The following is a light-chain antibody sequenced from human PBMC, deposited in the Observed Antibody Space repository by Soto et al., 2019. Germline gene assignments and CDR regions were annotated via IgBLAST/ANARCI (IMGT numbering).Light chain of an antibody. CDR1: QSVSSY. V-gene: IGKV3-11*01. Sequence: EIVMTQSPATLSVSPGERATLSCRASQSVSSYLAWYQQKPGQPPRLLIYDASNRATAIPARFSGSGSGTDFTLTISSLEPEDFAVYYCQQRSTWPLTFGGGTKVDIK. CDR3: QQRSTWPLT. CDR2: DAS. J-gene: IGKJ4*01.